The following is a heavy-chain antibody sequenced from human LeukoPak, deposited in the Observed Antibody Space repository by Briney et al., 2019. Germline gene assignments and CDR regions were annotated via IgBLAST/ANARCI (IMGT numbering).Heavy chain of an antibody. CDR3: ARKPGYSSGWYFGY. CDR2: ISGSGGST. D-gene: IGHD6-19*01. Sequence: GGSLRLSCAASGFTFSSYAMSWVRQAPGKGLEWVSAISGSGGSTYYADSVKGRFTISRDNSKNTPYLQMNSLRAEDTAVYYCARKPGYSSGWYFGYWGQGTLVTVSS. J-gene: IGHJ4*02. CDR1: GFTFSSYA. V-gene: IGHV3-23*01.